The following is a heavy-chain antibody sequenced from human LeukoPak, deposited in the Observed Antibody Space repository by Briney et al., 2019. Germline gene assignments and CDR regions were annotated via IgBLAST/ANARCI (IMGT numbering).Heavy chain of an antibody. J-gene: IGHJ4*02. Sequence: PSETLSLTCTVSGGSISSYYWSWIRQPPGKGLEWIGYIYYSGSTNNNPSLKSRVTISVDTSKNQFSLKLSSVTAADTAVYYCARVGDGFGVLAVDYWGQGTLVTVSS. V-gene: IGHV4-59*01. D-gene: IGHD3-10*01. CDR1: GGSISSYY. CDR3: ARVGDGFGVLAVDY. CDR2: IYYSGST.